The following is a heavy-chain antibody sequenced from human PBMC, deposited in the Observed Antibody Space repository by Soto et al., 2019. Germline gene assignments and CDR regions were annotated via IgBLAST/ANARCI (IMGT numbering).Heavy chain of an antibody. Sequence: QLQLQESGSGLVKPSQTLSLTCAVSGGSISSGGYSWSWIRQPPGKGLEWIGYIYHSGSTYYNPSPKRRVTISVDRSKNQFSLKLSSVTAADTAVYYCARVGVTTNFDYWGQGTLVTVSS. CDR3: ARVGVTTNFDY. J-gene: IGHJ4*02. V-gene: IGHV4-30-2*01. CDR1: GGSISSGGYS. CDR2: IYHSGST. D-gene: IGHD4-17*01.